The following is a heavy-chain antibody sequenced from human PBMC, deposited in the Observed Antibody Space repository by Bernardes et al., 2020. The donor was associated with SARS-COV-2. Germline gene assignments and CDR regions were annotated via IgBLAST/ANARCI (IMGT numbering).Heavy chain of an antibody. D-gene: IGHD5-12*01. V-gene: IGHV4-59*01. CDR1: GGSISSYY. Sequence: SETLSLTCTVSGGSISSYYWSWIRQPPGKGLEWIGYIYYSGSTNYNPSLKSRVTISVDTSKNQFSLKLSSVTAADTAVYYCAREDSERYGGYDYWGQGTLVTVSS. CDR2: IYYSGST. J-gene: IGHJ4*02. CDR3: AREDSERYGGYDY.